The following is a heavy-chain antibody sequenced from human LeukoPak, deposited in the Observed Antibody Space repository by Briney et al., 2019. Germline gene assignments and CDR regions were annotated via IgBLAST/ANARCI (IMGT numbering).Heavy chain of an antibody. CDR1: GFTVSGTY. V-gene: IGHV3-66*01. J-gene: IGHJ4*02. D-gene: IGHD1-20*01. Sequence: PGGSLRLSCEASGFTVSGTYMTWVRQAPGKGLEWVSVIYSGGSTYYAGSVKGRFIISRDNSKNTLYLHMNSLRAEDTAVYYCARALNWKEHYFDFWGQGALVTVSS. CDR3: ARALNWKEHYFDF. CDR2: IYSGGST.